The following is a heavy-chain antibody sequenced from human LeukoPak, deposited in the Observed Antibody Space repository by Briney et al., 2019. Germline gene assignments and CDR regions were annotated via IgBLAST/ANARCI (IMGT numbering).Heavy chain of an antibody. D-gene: IGHD2-2*01. V-gene: IGHV4-38-2*01. J-gene: IGHJ5*02. Sequence: SETLSLTCEVSGDSLSSGYYWDWIRPPPGKGLEWIGGVYYSGSAYYNPSLKSRATISVDTSKNRFSLKLNSVTAADTAVYYCASEDCSSRGCWFDPWGQGTLVTVSS. CDR3: ASEDCSSRGCWFDP. CDR1: GDSLSSGYY. CDR2: VYYSGSA.